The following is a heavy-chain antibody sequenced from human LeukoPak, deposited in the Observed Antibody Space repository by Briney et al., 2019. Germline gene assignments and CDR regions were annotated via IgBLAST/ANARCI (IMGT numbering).Heavy chain of an antibody. Sequence: GRSLRLSCAASGFTFSSYAMHWVRQAPGKGLEWVSSISIDSSYIYYADSLKGRFTISRDNAKNSLYLQMNSLRAEDTAVYYCARDLSSDSGSDVWGQGTTITVSS. J-gene: IGHJ6*02. CDR3: ARDLSSDSGSDV. CDR2: ISIDSSYI. CDR1: GFTFSSYA. V-gene: IGHV3-21*01. D-gene: IGHD2-21*01.